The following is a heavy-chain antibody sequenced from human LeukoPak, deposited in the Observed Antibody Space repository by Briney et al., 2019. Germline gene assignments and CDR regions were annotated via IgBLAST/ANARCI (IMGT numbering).Heavy chain of an antibody. J-gene: IGHJ4*02. CDR2: ISGSGGST. CDR3: AKSPSGYYYEPHYFDY. CDR1: GFTFSSYA. Sequence: PGGSLRLSCAASGFTFSSYAMSWVRQAPGKGLEWVSAISGSGGSTYYADSVKGRFTISRDNSKNTLYLQMNSLRAEDTAVYYCAKSPSGYYYEPHYFDYWGQGTLVTVSS. D-gene: IGHD3-22*01. V-gene: IGHV3-23*01.